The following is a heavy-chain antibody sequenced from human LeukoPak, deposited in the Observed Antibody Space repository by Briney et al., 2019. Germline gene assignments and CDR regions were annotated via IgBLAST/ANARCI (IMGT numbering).Heavy chain of an antibody. CDR1: GFIFSRYW. J-gene: IGHJ4*02. Sequence: GGSLRLSCATSGFIFSRYWMSWVRQAPGKGLEWVANINQDESERNYVDSVKGRFTISRDNAKNSLYLQMNSLRAEDTAVYYCARDYTVTWNYFDYWGQGTLVTVSS. V-gene: IGHV3-7*01. CDR2: INQDESER. D-gene: IGHD4-17*01. CDR3: ARDYTVTWNYFDY.